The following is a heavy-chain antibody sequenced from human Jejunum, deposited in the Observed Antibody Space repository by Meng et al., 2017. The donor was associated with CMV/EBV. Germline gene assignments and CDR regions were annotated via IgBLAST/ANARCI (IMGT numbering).Heavy chain of an antibody. Sequence: LRSYGVNWVRQAPGKGLEWVSVISSGSFSLYYADSVRGRFTISRDDAKDSVFLQMDSLRAEDTAVYYCASLSIPGAIFYYGMDVWGQGTTVTVSS. CDR3: ASLSIPGAIFYYGMDV. J-gene: IGHJ6*02. CDR1: LRSYG. D-gene: IGHD3-10*01. CDR2: ISSGSFSL. V-gene: IGHV3-21*01.